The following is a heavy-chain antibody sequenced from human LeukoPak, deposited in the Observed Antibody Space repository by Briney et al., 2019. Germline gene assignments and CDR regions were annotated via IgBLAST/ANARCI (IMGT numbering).Heavy chain of an antibody. Sequence: PGGSLRLSCAASGFTFSSYGMNWVRQAPGKGLEGVAFIRFEGSNKYYADSVKGRFTISRDISKNTLYLQMNSLRAEDTAVYYCAKDGGSGYMDVWGKGTTVTISS. D-gene: IGHD3-10*01. J-gene: IGHJ6*03. CDR1: GFTFSSYG. V-gene: IGHV3-30*02. CDR2: IRFEGSNK. CDR3: AKDGGSGYMDV.